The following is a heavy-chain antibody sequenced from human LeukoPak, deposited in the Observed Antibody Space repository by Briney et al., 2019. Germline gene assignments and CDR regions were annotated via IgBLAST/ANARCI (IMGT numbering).Heavy chain of an antibody. D-gene: IGHD3-10*01. CDR2: ISYDGSNK. CDR3: ARGFGFD. V-gene: IGHV3-30-3*01. CDR1: GFTFRNYA. J-gene: IGHJ4*02. Sequence: PGGSLRLSCATSGFTFRNYAMSWVRQAPGKGLEWVAVISYDGSNKYYADSVKGRFTISRDNSKNTLYLQMNSLRAEDTAVYYCARGFGFDWGQGTLVTVSS.